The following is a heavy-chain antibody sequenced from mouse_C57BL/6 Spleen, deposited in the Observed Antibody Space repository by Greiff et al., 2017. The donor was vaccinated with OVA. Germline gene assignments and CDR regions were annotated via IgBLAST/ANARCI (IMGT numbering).Heavy chain of an antibody. V-gene: IGHV1-15*01. CDR3: TRRLLWSRYFDV. Sequence: VQLQQSGAELVRPGASVTLSCKASGYTFTDYEMHWVKQTPVHGLEWIGAIDPETGGTAYNQKFKGKAILTADKSSSTAYMELRSLTSEDSAVYYCTRRLLWSRYFDVWGTGTTVTVSS. D-gene: IGHD2-1*01. CDR2: IDPETGGT. J-gene: IGHJ1*03. CDR1: GYTFTDYE.